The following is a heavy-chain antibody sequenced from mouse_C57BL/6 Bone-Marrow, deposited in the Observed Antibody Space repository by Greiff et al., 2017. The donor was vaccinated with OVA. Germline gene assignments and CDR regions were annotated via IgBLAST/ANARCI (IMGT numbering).Heavy chain of an antibody. J-gene: IGHJ1*03. CDR2: INSYGGST. CDR3: ARHNYYGSSGYWYFDV. D-gene: IGHD1-1*01. V-gene: IGHV5-2*01. Sequence: EVKLVESGGGLVQPGESLKLSCESNEYEFPSHDMSWVRKTPEKRLELVAAINSYGGSTYYPDTMERRFIISRDNTKKTLYLQMSSLRSEDTALYYCARHNYYGSSGYWYFDVWGTGTTVTVSS. CDR1: EYEFPSHD.